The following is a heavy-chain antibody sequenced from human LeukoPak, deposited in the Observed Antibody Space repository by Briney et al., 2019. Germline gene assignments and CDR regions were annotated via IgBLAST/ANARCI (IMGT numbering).Heavy chain of an antibody. J-gene: IGHJ4*02. CDR1: GGTFSSYG. Sequence: SVKVSCKASGGTFSSYGISWVRQAPGQGLEWMGRIIPILGIANYAQKFQGRVTITADKSTSTAYMELSSLRSEDTAVYYCARDFGYYDSSGYYYAYWGQGTLVTVSS. CDR2: IIPILGIA. D-gene: IGHD3-22*01. V-gene: IGHV1-69*04. CDR3: ARDFGYYDSSGYYYAY.